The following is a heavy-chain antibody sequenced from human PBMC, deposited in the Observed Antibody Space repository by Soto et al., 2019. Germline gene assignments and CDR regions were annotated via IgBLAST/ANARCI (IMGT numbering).Heavy chain of an antibody. D-gene: IGHD3-22*01. CDR1: GFTFSTYW. CDR3: AACPRSSCLDY. V-gene: IGHV3-7*05. CDR2: IKSDGSEK. J-gene: IGHJ4*02. Sequence: GGSLRLSCVGSGFTFSTYWMGWVRQVPGTGLEWVANIKSDGSEKSYVDSVKGRFTISRDNAGNSLYLQMNSLRAEDTAVYYCAACPRSSCLDYGGQGPLVTVSS.